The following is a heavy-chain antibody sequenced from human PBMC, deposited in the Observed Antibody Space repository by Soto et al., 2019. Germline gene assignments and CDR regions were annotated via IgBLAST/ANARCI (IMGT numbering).Heavy chain of an antibody. CDR2: IYSGGST. J-gene: IGHJ1*01. D-gene: IGHD4-17*01. CDR1: GFTVSSNY. CDR3: ARGGDYGDYVGDFQH. V-gene: IGHV3-66*01. Sequence: GGSLRLSCAASGFTVSSNYMSWVRQAPGKGLEWVSVIYSGGSTYYADSVKGRFTISRDNSKNTLYLQMNSLRAEDTAVYYCARGGDYGDYVGDFQHWGQGTLVTVSS.